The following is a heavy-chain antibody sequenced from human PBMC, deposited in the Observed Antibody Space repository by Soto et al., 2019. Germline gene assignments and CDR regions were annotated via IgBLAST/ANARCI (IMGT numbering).Heavy chain of an antibody. CDR1: GGSISSGGYS. Sequence: QLQLQESGSGLVKPSQTLSLTCAVSGGSISSGGYSWSWIRQPPGKGLEWIGYIYHSGSTYYNPSLKFRVTISVERAKNQYSLKLSSVTAADTAVYYCAAGGGLPRYYWGQGTLVTVSS. D-gene: IGHD5-12*01. CDR2: IYHSGST. V-gene: IGHV4-30-2*01. J-gene: IGHJ4*02. CDR3: AAGGGLPRYY.